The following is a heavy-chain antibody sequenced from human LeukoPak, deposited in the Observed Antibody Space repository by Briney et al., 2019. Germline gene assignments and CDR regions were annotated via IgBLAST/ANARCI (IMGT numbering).Heavy chain of an antibody. CDR3: ARGKGFYYYMEI. CDR2: IYTNGGA. V-gene: IGHV4-61*02. J-gene: IGHJ6*03. Sequence: SQTLSLTCTVSGGSVTSGNYYWNWIRQPAGKGLEWIGRIYTNGGASYNPSLKSRVTISIDASKNQFSLKLSSVTAADTAVYYCARGKGFYYYMEIWGKGTTVTVSS. CDR1: GGSVTSGNYY.